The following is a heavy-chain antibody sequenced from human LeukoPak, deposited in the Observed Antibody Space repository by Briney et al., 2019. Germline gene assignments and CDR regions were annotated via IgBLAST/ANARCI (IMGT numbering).Heavy chain of an antibody. CDR3: TAVAASGTRLDYFDY. J-gene: IGHJ4*02. D-gene: IGHD6-13*01. V-gene: IGHV1-69*05. CDR2: IIPVYATA. Sequence: SVKVSCKASGGTFSSHAVSWVRQAPGQGLEWMGGIIPVYATATYAQKFRGRVTIIKDESTNTAYMELNSLKSEDTAVYYCTAVAASGTRLDYFDYWGQGTLVTVSS. CDR1: GGTFSSHA.